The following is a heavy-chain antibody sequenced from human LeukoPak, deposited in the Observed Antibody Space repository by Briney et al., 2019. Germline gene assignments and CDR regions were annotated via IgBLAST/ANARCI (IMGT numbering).Heavy chain of an antibody. CDR3: ARMPTVNLKSRAFDY. CDR1: GYTFTSYG. V-gene: IGHV1-18*01. D-gene: IGHD4-11*01. Sequence: ASVKVSCKASGYTFTSYGISWVRQAPGQGLEWMGWISAYNGNTNYAQKLQGRVTMTTDTSTSTAYMELRSLRSDDTAVYYCARMPTVNLKSRAFDYWGQGTLVTVSS. CDR2: ISAYNGNT. J-gene: IGHJ4*02.